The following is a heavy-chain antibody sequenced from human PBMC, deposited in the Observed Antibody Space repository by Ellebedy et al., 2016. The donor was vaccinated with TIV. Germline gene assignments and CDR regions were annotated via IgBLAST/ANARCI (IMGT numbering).Heavy chain of an antibody. V-gene: IGHV1-24*01. CDR1: GYSLTELS. CDR3: ATDGPGDPHAKPYYHYYGMDV. D-gene: IGHD2-2*01. CDR2: FDPEDDET. Sequence: AASVKVSCKVSGYSLTELSIHWVRQAPGKGLEWMGGFDPEDDETVFAQNFQGRVTMTEDTFTDTAYMELSSLRSEDTAVYYCATDGPGDPHAKPYYHYYGMDVWGQGTTVTVSS. J-gene: IGHJ6*02.